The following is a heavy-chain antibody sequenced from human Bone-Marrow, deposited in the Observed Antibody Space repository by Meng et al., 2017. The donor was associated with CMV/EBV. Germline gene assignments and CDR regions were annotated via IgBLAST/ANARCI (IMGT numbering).Heavy chain of an antibody. Sequence: ASVKVSCKASGGTFSSYTISWVRQAPGQGLEWMGWINPNSGGTNYAQKFQGRVTMTRDTSISTAYMELSRLRSDDTAVYYCARGRAALRGGYHYYYYGMDVWGQGTTVTVSS. CDR3: ARGRAALRGGYHYYYYGMDV. V-gene: IGHV1-2*02. J-gene: IGHJ6*02. CDR1: GGTFSSYT. CDR2: INPNSGGT. D-gene: IGHD6-6*01.